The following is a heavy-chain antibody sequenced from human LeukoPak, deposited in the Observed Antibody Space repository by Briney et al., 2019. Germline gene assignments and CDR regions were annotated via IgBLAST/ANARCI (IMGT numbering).Heavy chain of an antibody. D-gene: IGHD2-15*01. CDR1: GFTFSSYA. V-gene: IGHV3-30*04. J-gene: IGHJ6*02. CDR2: ISYDGSNK. CDR3: ARNGGTAYPKPYYGMDV. Sequence: GGSLRLSCAASGFTFSSYAMHWVRQAPGKGLEWGAVISYDGSNKYYADSVKGRFTISRDNSKNTLYLKMNSLRAQDTAAYYCARNGGTAYPKPYYGMDVWGQGTTVIVSS.